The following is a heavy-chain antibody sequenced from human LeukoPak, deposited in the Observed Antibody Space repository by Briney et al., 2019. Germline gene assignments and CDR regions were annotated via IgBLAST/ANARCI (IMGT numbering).Heavy chain of an antibody. D-gene: IGHD3-10*01. CDR3: ARAHYYGSGSSLDP. J-gene: IGHJ5*02. CDR1: GFSFSSYW. V-gene: IGHV3-7*01. CDR2: IKQDGSEK. Sequence: GGSLRLSCAASGFSFSSYWMSWVRQAPGKGLEWVANIKQDGSEKYYVDSLKGRFTISRDNAKNSLYLQMNSLRAEDTAVYYCARAHYYGSGSSLDPWGQGTLVTVSS.